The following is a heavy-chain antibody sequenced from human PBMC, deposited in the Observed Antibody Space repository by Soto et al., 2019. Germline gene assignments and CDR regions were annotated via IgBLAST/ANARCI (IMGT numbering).Heavy chain of an antibody. D-gene: IGHD2-8*01. V-gene: IGHV1-18*01. Sequence: QVQLVQSGAEVKKPGASVKVSCKASGYTFTRYGISWVRQAPGQGLEWMGWISAYNGNTNYAQKLQGRVTMTTDTATSTAYMELRSLRSDDRAVYYCARNPLGGSVLMVSDPWGQGTLVTVSS. CDR1: GYTFTRYG. CDR2: ISAYNGNT. J-gene: IGHJ5*02. CDR3: ARNPLGGSVLMVSDP.